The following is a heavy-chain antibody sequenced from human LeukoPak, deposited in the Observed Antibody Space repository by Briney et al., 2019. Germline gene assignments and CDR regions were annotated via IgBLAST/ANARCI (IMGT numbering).Heavy chain of an antibody. CDR3: ARIYGSSTIADAFDI. J-gene: IGHJ3*02. CDR2: SYRRDTT. V-gene: IGHV3-53*01. Sequence: GGSLRLSCAASGFTFSSYGMHWVRQAPGKGLEWVAVSYRRDTTFYADAVKGRFIISTDSSRKTVYLQMNSLRVDDTAMYYCARIYGSSTIADAFDIWGQGTMVIVSS. D-gene: IGHD3-10*01. CDR1: GFTFSSYG.